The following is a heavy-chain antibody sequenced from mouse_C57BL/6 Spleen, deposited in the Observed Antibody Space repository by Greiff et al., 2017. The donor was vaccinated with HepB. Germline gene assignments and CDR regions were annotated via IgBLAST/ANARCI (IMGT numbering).Heavy chain of an antibody. D-gene: IGHD2-1*01. CDR2: IYPSDSET. V-gene: IGHV1-61*01. CDR3: ARGYYGNPHYFDY. J-gene: IGHJ2*01. Sequence: VHLVESGAELVRPGSSVKLSCKASGYTFTSYWMDWVKQRPGQGLEWIGNIYPSDSETHYNQKFKDKATLTVDKSSSTAYMQLSSLTSEDSAVYDCARGYYGNPHYFDYWGQGTTLTVSS. CDR1: GYTFTSYW.